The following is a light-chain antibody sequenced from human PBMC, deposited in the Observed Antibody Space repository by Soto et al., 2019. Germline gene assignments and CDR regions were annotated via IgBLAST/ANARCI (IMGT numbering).Light chain of an antibody. Sequence: EIVMTQSPATLSASPGERATLSCRAGQSVRSNLAWYQQKPGQAPRLLIYGASTRATGIPARFSGSGSGTEFTLSIGSLQSEDFAVYYCQQYNDWPPTFGQGNKVEIK. V-gene: IGKV3-15*01. CDR1: QSVRSN. CDR3: QQYNDWPPT. CDR2: GAS. J-gene: IGKJ1*01.